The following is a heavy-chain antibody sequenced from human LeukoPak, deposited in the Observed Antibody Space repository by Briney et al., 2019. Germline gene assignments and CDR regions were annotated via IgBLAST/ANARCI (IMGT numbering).Heavy chain of an antibody. V-gene: IGHV3-21*01. Sequence: GGSLRLSCAASGFTFSSYSMNWVRQAPGKVLEWVSSISSSSSYIYYADSVKGRFTISRDNAKNSLYLQMNSLRAEDTAVYYCARLKGIVLDYWGQGTLVTVSS. CDR1: GFTFSSYS. D-gene: IGHD3-22*01. J-gene: IGHJ4*02. CDR3: ARLKGIVLDY. CDR2: ISSSSSYI.